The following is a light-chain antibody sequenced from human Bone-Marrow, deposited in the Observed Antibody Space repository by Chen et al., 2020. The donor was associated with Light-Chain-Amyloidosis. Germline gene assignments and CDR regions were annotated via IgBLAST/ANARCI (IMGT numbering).Light chain of an antibody. V-gene: IGKV2-28*01. CDR3: MQARQTPHT. Sequence: DIVMTQSPLSLPVTPGEPASISCRSSQSLLHSNGFNYLDWYLQKPGQSPQLLIYLGSSRASGVPDRCSGSGSGTEFTLKISRVEAEDVGVYYCMQARQTPHTFGQGTKLEIK. CDR1: QSLLHSNGFNY. J-gene: IGKJ2*01. CDR2: LGS.